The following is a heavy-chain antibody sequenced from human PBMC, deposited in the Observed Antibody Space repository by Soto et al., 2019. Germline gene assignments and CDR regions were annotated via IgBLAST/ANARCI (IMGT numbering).Heavy chain of an antibody. D-gene: IGHD6-19*01. Sequence: EVQLVESGGGLVQPGGSLRLSCAASGFTFSSYWMSWVRQAPGKGLEWVANIRQDGSDKYYVDSVKGRFTISRDNSKNSLYLQMNSLRAEDTATYSCASPQQWLGQRGDFDYWGQGTLVTVSS. J-gene: IGHJ4*02. CDR3: ASPQQWLGQRGDFDY. CDR2: IRQDGSDK. CDR1: GFTFSSYW. V-gene: IGHV3-7*05.